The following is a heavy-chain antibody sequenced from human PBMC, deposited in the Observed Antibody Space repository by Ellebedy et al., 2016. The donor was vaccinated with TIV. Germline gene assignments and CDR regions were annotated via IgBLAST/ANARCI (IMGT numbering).Heavy chain of an antibody. Sequence: GESLKISCAASGFTFSSYAMSWVRQAPGKGLEWVSAISGSDGSTSYADSVKGRLTISRDNAKNSLYLQMNSLRVEDTAVYYCAKDRYGDYVVYFDYWGQGTLVTVSS. CDR2: ISGSDGST. V-gene: IGHV3-23*01. D-gene: IGHD4-17*01. CDR3: AKDRYGDYVVYFDY. J-gene: IGHJ4*02. CDR1: GFTFSSYA.